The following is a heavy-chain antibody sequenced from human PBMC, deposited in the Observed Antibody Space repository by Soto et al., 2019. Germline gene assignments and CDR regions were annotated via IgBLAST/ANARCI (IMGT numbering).Heavy chain of an antibody. J-gene: IGHJ6*02. Sequence: PGGSLRLSCAASGFSFSDYSMNWVRQAPGKGLEWLSYISRSGSLNYYAVSVKGRFTISRDNAKNSLYLEMNSVRDEDTAMYYCARDLEYSSSWYYYYGLDVWGHGTTVTVSS. CDR3: ARDLEYSSSWYYYYGLDV. CDR1: GFSFSDYS. CDR2: ISRSGSLN. D-gene: IGHD6-6*01. V-gene: IGHV3-48*02.